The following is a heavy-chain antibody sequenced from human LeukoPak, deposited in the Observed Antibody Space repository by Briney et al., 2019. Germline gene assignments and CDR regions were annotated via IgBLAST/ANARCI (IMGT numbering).Heavy chain of an antibody. V-gene: IGHV3-30-3*01. D-gene: IGHD3-22*01. Sequence: GGSLRLSCAASGFILSTSAAMHWVRQAPGKGLEWVAAVSSDGSSKYYADSVKGRFTISSDISKNALYLEMNSLRPEDTAVYYCARGTYSSGRCDVFDIWGQGTMVTVSS. CDR1: GFILSTSA. CDR2: VSSDGSSK. J-gene: IGHJ3*02. CDR3: ARGTYSSGRCDVFDI.